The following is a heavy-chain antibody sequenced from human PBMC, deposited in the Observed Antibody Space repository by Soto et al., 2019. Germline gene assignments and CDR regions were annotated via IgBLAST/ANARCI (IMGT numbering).Heavy chain of an antibody. J-gene: IGHJ4*02. CDR3: AKAEAYYDILTGPSDY. Sequence: PGGSLRLSCAASGFTFSSYSMNWVRQAPGKGLEWVSSISSSSSYIYYADSVKGRFTISRDNAKNTLYLQMNSLRAEDTAVYYCAKAEAYYDILTGPSDYWGQGTLVTVSS. CDR2: ISSSSSYI. CDR1: GFTFSSYS. D-gene: IGHD3-9*01. V-gene: IGHV3-21*04.